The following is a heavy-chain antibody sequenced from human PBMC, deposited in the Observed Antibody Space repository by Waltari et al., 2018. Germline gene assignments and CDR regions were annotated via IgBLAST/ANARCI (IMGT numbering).Heavy chain of an antibody. J-gene: IGHJ4*02. CDR3: AREGEVWTLTTFLDY. D-gene: IGHD3-16*01. V-gene: IGHV4-34*01. CDR2: INHSGST. CDR1: GGSLSGYY. Sequence: QVQLQQWGARLVKPSATLSLTCAVNGGSLSGYYWSWLRQSPGKGLEWIGEINHSGSTNYNPSLESRITISIDASKKQFSLNLTSVTAADTAVYYCAREGEVWTLTTFLDYWGQGILVTVSS.